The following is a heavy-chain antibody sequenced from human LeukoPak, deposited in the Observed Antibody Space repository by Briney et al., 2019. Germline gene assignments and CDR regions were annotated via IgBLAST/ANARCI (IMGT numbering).Heavy chain of an antibody. CDR1: GFTFSDYC. D-gene: IGHD5-24*01. CDR3: ARGKDGYKKGYPLGFDY. Sequence: GGSLRLSCAASGFTFSDYCMSWIRQAPGKGLEWVSYISSSGSTIYYAASVKGRFTISRDNAKNSLYLQMSSLRAEDTAVYYCARGKDGYKKGYPLGFDYWGQGTLVTVSS. V-gene: IGHV3-11*01. J-gene: IGHJ4*02. CDR2: ISSSGSTI.